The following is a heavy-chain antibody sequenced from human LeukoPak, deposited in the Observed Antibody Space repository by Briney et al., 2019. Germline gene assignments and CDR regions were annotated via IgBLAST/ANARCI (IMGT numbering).Heavy chain of an antibody. CDR1: GFTFSSYW. CDR3: SKVFGSGTYTDFDY. CDR2: IKQDGSEK. J-gene: IGHJ4*02. Sequence: GGSLRLSCAASGFTFSSYWMSWVRQAPGKGLGWVANIKQDGSEKYYVDSVKGRFTISRDNAKNSLYLQMNSLRAEDTAVYYCSKVFGSGTYTDFDYWGQGTLVTVSS. V-gene: IGHV3-7*03. D-gene: IGHD3-10*01.